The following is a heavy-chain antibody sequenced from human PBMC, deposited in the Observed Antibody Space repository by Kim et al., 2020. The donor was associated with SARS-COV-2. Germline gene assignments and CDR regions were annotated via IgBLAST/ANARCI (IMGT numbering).Heavy chain of an antibody. J-gene: IGHJ4*02. CDR2: IIPIFGTA. CDR3: ARLPTYGDYVQGDY. Sequence: SVKVSCKASGGTFSSYAISWVRQAPGQGLEWMGGIIPIFGTANYAQKFQGRVTITADESTSTAYMELSSLRSEDTAVYYCARLPTYGDYVQGDYWGQGTLVTVSS. V-gene: IGHV1-69*13. CDR1: GGTFSSYA. D-gene: IGHD4-17*01.